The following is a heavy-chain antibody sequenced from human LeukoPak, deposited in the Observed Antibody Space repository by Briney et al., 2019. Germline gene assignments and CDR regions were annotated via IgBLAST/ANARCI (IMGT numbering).Heavy chain of an antibody. Sequence: SETLSLNCTVSGGSISSYYWSWIRQPPGKGLEWIGFIYYSGSTNYNPSLKGRVTISVDTSKNQFSLKLSSVTAADTAVYYCARHAGAYDYDYWGQGTLVTVSS. J-gene: IGHJ4*02. D-gene: IGHD5-12*01. CDR2: IYYSGST. CDR1: GGSISSYY. V-gene: IGHV4-59*08. CDR3: ARHAGAYDYDY.